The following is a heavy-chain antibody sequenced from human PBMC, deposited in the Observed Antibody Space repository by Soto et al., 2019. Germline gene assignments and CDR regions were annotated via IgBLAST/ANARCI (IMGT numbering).Heavy chain of an antibody. D-gene: IGHD3-16*01. Sequence: HPGGSLRLSCAASGFTFSSYEMNWVRQAPGKGLEWVSYISSSGSTIYYADSVKGRFTISRDNAKNSLYLQMNSLRAEDTAVYYCARDRRGHYADWGQGTLVTVSS. V-gene: IGHV3-48*03. CDR2: ISSSGSTI. CDR3: ARDRRGHYAD. J-gene: IGHJ4*02. CDR1: GFTFSSYE.